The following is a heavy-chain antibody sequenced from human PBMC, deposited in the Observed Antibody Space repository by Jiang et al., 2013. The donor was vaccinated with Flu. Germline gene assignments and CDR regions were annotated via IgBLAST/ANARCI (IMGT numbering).Heavy chain of an antibody. V-gene: IGHV5-51*01. Sequence: SGAEVKKPGESLKISCKGSGYSFNTYWIAWVRQMPGKGLECMGIIYPGDSDTRNSPSLPGQVTISVDKSIRTAYLEWSSLEASDTAMYYCARQGEFSDSSGSGAFDLWGQGTMVTVSS. J-gene: IGHJ3*01. D-gene: IGHD3-16*01. CDR1: GYSFNTYW. CDR2: IYPGDSDT. CDR3: ARQGEFSDSSGSGAFDL.